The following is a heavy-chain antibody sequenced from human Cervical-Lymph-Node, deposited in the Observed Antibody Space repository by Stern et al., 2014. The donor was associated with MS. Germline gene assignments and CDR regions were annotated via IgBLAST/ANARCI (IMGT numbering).Heavy chain of an antibody. CDR2: IRQDGYDK. D-gene: IGHD2/OR15-2a*01. CDR3: ARDRRAFLDY. V-gene: IGHV3-7*01. J-gene: IGHJ4*02. Sequence: EVQLVESGGGLVQPGGSLRLSCVASGFSFGTSWMSWVRQPPGRGLEWVANIRQDGYDKFYVDSVKGRFTISRDNARNSLYLQTNSLTVADTAVYYCARDRRAFLDYWGQGTHVAVSS. CDR1: GFSFGTSW.